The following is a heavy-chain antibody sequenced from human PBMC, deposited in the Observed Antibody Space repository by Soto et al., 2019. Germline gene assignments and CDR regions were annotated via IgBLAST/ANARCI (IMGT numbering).Heavy chain of an antibody. Sequence: HPGGSLRLSCAASGFTFSSYAMSWVRQAPGKGLEWVSAISGSGGSTYYADSVKGRFTISRDNSKNTLYLQMNSLRAEDTAVYYCAKDQDCSSTSCYTGYYGMDVWGQGTTVTVYS. J-gene: IGHJ6*02. D-gene: IGHD2-2*02. V-gene: IGHV3-23*01. CDR2: ISGSGGST. CDR3: AKDQDCSSTSCYTGYYGMDV. CDR1: GFTFSSYA.